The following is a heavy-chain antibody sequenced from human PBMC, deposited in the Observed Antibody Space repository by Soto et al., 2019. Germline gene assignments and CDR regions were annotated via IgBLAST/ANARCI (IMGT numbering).Heavy chain of an antibody. Sequence: GGSLRLACAASGFTFSNAWMSWVRQAPGKGLEWVGRIKSKTDGWTTDYAAPVKGRFTISRDDSKNTLYLQMNSLKTEDTAVYYCTTDLIIDRNDVRGMDVWGQGTTVTVSS. D-gene: IGHD1-1*01. CDR1: GFTFSNAW. CDR3: TTDLIIDRNDVRGMDV. V-gene: IGHV3-15*01. J-gene: IGHJ6*02. CDR2: IKSKTDGWTT.